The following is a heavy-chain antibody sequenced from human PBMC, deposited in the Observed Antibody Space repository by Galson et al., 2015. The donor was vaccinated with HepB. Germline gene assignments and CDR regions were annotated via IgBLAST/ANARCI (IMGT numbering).Heavy chain of an antibody. CDR3: AKDVSTSAVWYFDL. V-gene: IGHV3-23*01. Sequence: LVRQAPGKGLEWVSYISSSGHSTYYADSVKGRFTISRDESKNKLYLEMSSLRAEDTAVFYCAKDVSTSAVWYFDLWGRGTLVSVSS. CDR2: ISSSGHST. J-gene: IGHJ2*01.